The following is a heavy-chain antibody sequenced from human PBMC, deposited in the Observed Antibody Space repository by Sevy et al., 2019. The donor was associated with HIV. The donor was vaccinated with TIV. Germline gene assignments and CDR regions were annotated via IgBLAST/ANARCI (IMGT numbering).Heavy chain of an antibody. J-gene: IGHJ6*04. V-gene: IGHV4-59*01. Sequence: SETLSLTCTVSGGSISSYYWSWIRQPPGKGLEWIGYIYYSGSTNYNPSLKSRVTISVDTSKNQFSPKLSAVTAADTAVYYCARDRGAWGVWGKGTTVTVSS. D-gene: IGHD3-16*01. CDR3: ARDRGAWGV. CDR2: IYYSGST. CDR1: GGSISSYY.